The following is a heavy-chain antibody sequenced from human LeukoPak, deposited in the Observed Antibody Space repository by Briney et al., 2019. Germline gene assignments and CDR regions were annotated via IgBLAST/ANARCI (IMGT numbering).Heavy chain of an antibody. CDR1: GYTFTSYT. CDR3: ARFPGIAAAGGH. CDR2: INAGNGNT. J-gene: IGHJ4*02. D-gene: IGHD6-13*01. V-gene: IGHV1-3*01. Sequence: ASVKVSCKASGYTFTSYTMHWVRQAPGQRLEWMGWINAGNGNTKYSRKFQGRVTITRDTSASTAYMELSSLRSEDTAVYYCARFPGIAAAGGHWGQGTLVTVSS.